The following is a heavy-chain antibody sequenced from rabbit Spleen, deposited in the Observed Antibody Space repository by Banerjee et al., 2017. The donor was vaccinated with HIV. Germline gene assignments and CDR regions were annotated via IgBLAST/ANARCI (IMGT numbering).Heavy chain of an antibody. CDR1: GVSFSDKDV. CDR3: ARDTGSSFSSYGMDL. D-gene: IGHD8-1*01. Sequence: EQVEESGGGLVKPEGSLTLTCKASGVSFSDKDVMCWVRQAPGKGLEWIACINIVTGKSVYASWAKGRFIMSRTSSTTVTLQMTSLTVADTATYFCARDTGSSFSSYGMDLWGPGTLVTVS. J-gene: IGHJ6*01. V-gene: IGHV1S45*01. CDR2: INIVTGKS.